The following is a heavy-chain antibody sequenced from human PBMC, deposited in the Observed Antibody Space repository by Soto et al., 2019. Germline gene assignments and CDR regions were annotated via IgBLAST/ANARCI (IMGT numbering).Heavy chain of an antibody. CDR2: INPIFGAV. D-gene: IGHD3-10*01. V-gene: IGHV1-69*06. J-gene: IGHJ4*02. CDR1: GGASSSYI. CDR3: ARRRGFSSSYVFDY. Sequence: GASVKVSCKASGGASSSYIINWVRQAPGQGLEWMGGINPIFGAVQSAQKFQGRVTITADNSTGTTYIELTRLTSDDTAVYFCARRRGFSSSYVFDYWGQGTLVTVSS.